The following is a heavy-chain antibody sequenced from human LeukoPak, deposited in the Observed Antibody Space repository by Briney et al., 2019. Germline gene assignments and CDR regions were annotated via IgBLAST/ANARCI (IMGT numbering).Heavy chain of an antibody. J-gene: IGHJ4*02. D-gene: IGHD3-22*01. Sequence: SVKVSCKASGGTFSSYAISWVRQAPGQGLEWMGGIIPIFGTANYAQKFQGRVTITADESTSTAYMELSSLRSEDTAVCYCAGEKYDSSGYTTYYFDYWGQGTLVTVSS. CDR2: IIPIFGTA. V-gene: IGHV1-69*13. CDR3: AGEKYDSSGYTTYYFDY. CDR1: GGTFSSYA.